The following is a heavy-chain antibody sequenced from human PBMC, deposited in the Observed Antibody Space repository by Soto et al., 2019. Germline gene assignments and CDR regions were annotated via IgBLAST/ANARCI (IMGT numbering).Heavy chain of an antibody. Sequence: EVKLVESGGGLVQPGGSLRLSCAASGFMVSNNYMSWVRQAPGKGLEWVSVTYSAGTTNYADSVKGRFTISRDNSKNTLDLQMNSLRADDTAMYYCARWVTVYGGLDYWGQGTLVTVSS. CDR1: GFMVSNNY. CDR3: ARWVTVYGGLDY. D-gene: IGHD2-8*01. CDR2: TYSAGTT. J-gene: IGHJ4*02. V-gene: IGHV3-66*01.